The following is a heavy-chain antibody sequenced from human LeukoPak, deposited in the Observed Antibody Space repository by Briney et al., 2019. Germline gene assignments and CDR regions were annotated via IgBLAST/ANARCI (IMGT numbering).Heavy chain of an antibody. V-gene: IGHV3-30*18. CDR2: ISYDGSNK. CDR3: AKGSSGWWGYHDY. CDR1: GFTFSSYG. Sequence: GGSLRLSCAASGFTFSSYGMHWVRQAPGKGLEWVAVISYDGSNKYYADSVKGRFTISRDNSKNTLYLQLNSLRAEDTAVYYCAKGSSGWWGYHDYWGQGTLVTVSS. J-gene: IGHJ4*02. D-gene: IGHD6-19*01.